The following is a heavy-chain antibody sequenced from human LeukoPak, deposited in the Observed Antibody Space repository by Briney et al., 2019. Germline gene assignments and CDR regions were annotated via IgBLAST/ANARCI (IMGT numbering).Heavy chain of an antibody. CDR1: GFTVSSNY. CDR3: ARVAYAYYYYGMDV. V-gene: IGHV3-66*02. Sequence: GGSLRLSCVASGFTVSSNYISWVRQAPGKGLGWVSAIYSGGSTYYADSVKGRFTISRDNSKNTLYLQMNSLRAEDTAVYYCARVAYAYYYYGMDVWGQGTTVTVSS. CDR2: IYSGGST. J-gene: IGHJ6*02. D-gene: IGHD2-15*01.